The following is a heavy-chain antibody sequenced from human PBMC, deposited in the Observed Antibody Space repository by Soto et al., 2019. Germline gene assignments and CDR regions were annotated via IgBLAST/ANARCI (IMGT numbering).Heavy chain of an antibody. V-gene: IGHV1-3*01. CDR2: INAGNGNT. D-gene: IGHD3-10*01. CDR3: ARASLWFGELSPPGY. J-gene: IGHJ4*02. CDR1: GYTFSSYA. Sequence: EASVKVSCKASGYTFSSYAMHWVRQAPGQSLEWMGWINAGNGNTKYSQKFQGRLTITRDTSATTVYMELSSLRSEDTALYYCARASLWFGELSPPGYWGQGTLVTVSS.